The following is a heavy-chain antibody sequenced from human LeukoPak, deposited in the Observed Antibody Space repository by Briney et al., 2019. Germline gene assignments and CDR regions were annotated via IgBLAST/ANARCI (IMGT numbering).Heavy chain of an antibody. CDR3: ARVLGSGYGFGEVDY. CDR2: ISSSSSYI. Sequence: GGSLRLSCAASGFTFSSYSMNWVRQAPGKGLEWVSSISSSSSYIYYADSVKGRFTISRDNAKNSLYLQMNSLRAEDTAVYYCARVLGSGYGFGEVDYWGQGTLVTVSS. D-gene: IGHD5-12*01. J-gene: IGHJ4*02. CDR1: GFTFSSYS. V-gene: IGHV3-21*01.